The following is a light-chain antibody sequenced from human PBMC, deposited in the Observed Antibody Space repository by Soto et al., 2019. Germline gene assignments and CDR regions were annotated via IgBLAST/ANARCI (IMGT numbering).Light chain of an antibody. J-gene: IGKJ1*01. Sequence: DIQMTQSPSTLSASLGDRVTITCRASQSISSWLAWYQQKPGKAPKLLIYKASSLESGVPSRFSGSGSGTEFTLTISSLQPDDFATYYCQQYNSWTFGQGTKVDIK. V-gene: IGKV1-5*03. CDR1: QSISSW. CDR3: QQYNSWT. CDR2: KAS.